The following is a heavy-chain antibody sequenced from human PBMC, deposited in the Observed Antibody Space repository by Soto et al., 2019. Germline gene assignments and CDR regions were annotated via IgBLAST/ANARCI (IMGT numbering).Heavy chain of an antibody. V-gene: IGHV3-20*04. J-gene: IGHJ4*02. CDR3: VRLYSSGWDGRGRY. CDR2: INWNGGST. Sequence: EVQLVESGGGVVRPGGSLRLSCAASGFTFDDYGMSWVRQAPGKGLEWVSGINWNGGSTGYADSVKGRFTISRDNAKNSLYLQMNRLRATDTALYFSVRLYSSGWDGRGRYWGQGTLVTVSS. D-gene: IGHD6-19*01. CDR1: GFTFDDYG.